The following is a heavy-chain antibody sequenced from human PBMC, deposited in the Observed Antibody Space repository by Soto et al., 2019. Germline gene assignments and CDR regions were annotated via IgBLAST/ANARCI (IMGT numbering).Heavy chain of an antibody. CDR2: IYSSGDT. V-gene: IGHV4-61*08. J-gene: IGHJ4*02. Sequence: SETLSLTCSVSSDSMNSGGYYWSWIRQHPGKGLEWIGYIYSSGDTYYNPSLKSRVTISVDTSKNQFSLKLSSVTAADTAVYYCARGLRYFDWLPIHFDYWGQGTLVTV. CDR1: SDSMNSGGYY. D-gene: IGHD3-9*01. CDR3: ARGLRYFDWLPIHFDY.